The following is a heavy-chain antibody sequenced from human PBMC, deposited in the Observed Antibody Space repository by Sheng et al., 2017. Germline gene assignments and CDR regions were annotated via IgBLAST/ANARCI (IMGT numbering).Heavy chain of an antibody. D-gene: IGHD3-22*01. J-gene: IGHJ4*02. CDR1: GYTFTGYY. V-gene: IGHV1-2*02. CDR3: ARIWYYYDSSGYTTEYYFDY. Sequence: RVQSGAEVKKPGASVKVSCKASGYTFTGYYMHWVRQAPGQGLEWMGWINPNSGGTNYAQKFQGRVTMTRDTSISTAYMELSRLRSDDTAVYYCARIWYYYDSSGYTTEYYFDYWGQGTLVTVSS. CDR2: INPNSGGT.